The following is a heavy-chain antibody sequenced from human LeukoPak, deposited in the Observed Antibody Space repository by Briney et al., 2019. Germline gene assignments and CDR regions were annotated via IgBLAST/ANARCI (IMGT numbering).Heavy chain of an antibody. D-gene: IGHD2-15*01. CDR1: GFTFSSYG. V-gene: IGHV3-23*01. CDR3: AKGAASASYYYMDV. J-gene: IGHJ6*03. CDR2: ISGSGTNT. Sequence: GGSLRLSCAASGFTFSSYGISWVRQPPGRGLEWVSSISGSGTNTYYADSVKGRFPISRDNSKNTLYLQMSSLRAEDTAIYYCAKGAASASYYYMDVWGKGTTVTVSS.